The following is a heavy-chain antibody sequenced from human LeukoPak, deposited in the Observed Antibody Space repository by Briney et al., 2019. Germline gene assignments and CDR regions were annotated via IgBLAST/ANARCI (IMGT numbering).Heavy chain of an antibody. D-gene: IGHD4-17*01. Sequence: GGSLRLSCAASGFTFSSYEMNWVRQAPGKGLEWVSYISSSGSTIYYADSVKGRFTTSRDNAKNSLYLQMNSLRAEDTAVYYCARDPYYGDYVVWGQGTLVTVSS. J-gene: IGHJ4*02. V-gene: IGHV3-48*03. CDR2: ISSSGSTI. CDR3: ARDPYYGDYVV. CDR1: GFTFSSYE.